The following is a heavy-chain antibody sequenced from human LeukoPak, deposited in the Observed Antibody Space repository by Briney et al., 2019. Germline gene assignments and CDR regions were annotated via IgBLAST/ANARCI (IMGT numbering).Heavy chain of an antibody. CDR1: GYTFIGYY. CDR3: ARGSTSNRKVNWFDP. V-gene: IGHV1-2*04. CDR2: INPNSGGT. J-gene: IGHJ5*02. Sequence: ASLKVSCKASGYTFIGYYIHWVRQAPGQGLEWMGRINPNSGGTNYAQRFQGWVTMTRDTSISTAYMELSRLRSDDTAVYYCARGSTSNRKVNWFDPWGQGTLVTVSS. D-gene: IGHD2-2*01.